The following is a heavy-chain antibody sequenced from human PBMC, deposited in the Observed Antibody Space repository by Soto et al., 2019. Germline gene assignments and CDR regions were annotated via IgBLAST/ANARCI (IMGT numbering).Heavy chain of an antibody. D-gene: IGHD6-19*01. J-gene: IGHJ6*02. CDR2: ISYDGSNK. Sequence: GGSLRLSCAASGFTFSSYAMHWVRQAPGKGLEWVAVISYDGSNKYYADSVKGRFTISRDNSKNTLYLQMNSLRAEDTAVYYCARVEGWIAVAGRYGMDVWGQGTTVTVSS. V-gene: IGHV3-30-3*01. CDR3: ARVEGWIAVAGRYGMDV. CDR1: GFTFSSYA.